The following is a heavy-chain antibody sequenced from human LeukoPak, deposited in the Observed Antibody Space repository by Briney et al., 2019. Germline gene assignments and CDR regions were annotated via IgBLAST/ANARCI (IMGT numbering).Heavy chain of an antibody. CDR2: LSGDGST. D-gene: IGHD3-16*01. J-gene: IGHJ4*02. CDR3: AKASWVSSADAVL. Sequence: GGSLRLSCVASGFTFSSYPMSWVRQAPARGLEWVASLSGDGSTFYADSVKGRFTLSRDESRNTVYLQLTCLRVEDTAVYYCAKASWVSSADAVLWGQGTPVTVSS. V-gene: IGHV3-23*01. CDR1: GFTFSSYP.